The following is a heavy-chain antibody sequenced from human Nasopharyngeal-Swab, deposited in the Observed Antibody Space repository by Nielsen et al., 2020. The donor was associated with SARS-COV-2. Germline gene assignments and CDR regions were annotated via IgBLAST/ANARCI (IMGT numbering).Heavy chain of an antibody. CDR1: GGSISSAGYY. J-gene: IGHJ4*02. CDR3: ARGRSSGWYESPDY. CDR2: IYNSGST. Sequence: SETLSLTCTVSGGSISSAGYYWSWIRQHPGKGLEWIGHIYNSGSTYYNPSLKNLFTISADTSKNRVSLKLISVTAADTAVYYCARGRSSGWYESPDYWGQGTLVRLL. D-gene: IGHD6-19*01. V-gene: IGHV4-31*01.